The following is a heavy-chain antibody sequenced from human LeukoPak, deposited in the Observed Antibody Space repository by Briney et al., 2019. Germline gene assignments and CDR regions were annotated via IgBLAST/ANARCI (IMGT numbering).Heavy chain of an antibody. Sequence: ASVKVSCKASGYTFTDYYTHWVRQAPGQGFEWVGWINPNDGDTNYAQKFQGRVTMTRDTSISTAHMEVSRLRSDDTAVYYCARANFLYCSSTTCLFDYWGQGTLVTVSS. V-gene: IGHV1-2*02. CDR2: INPNDGDT. CDR3: ARANFLYCSSTTCLFDY. D-gene: IGHD2-2*01. CDR1: GYTFTDYY. J-gene: IGHJ4*02.